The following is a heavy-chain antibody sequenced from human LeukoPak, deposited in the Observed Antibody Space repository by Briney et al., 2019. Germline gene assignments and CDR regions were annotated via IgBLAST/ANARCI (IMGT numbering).Heavy chain of an antibody. CDR3: VKYRRNPSRPEGPVDP. D-gene: IGHD6-6*01. V-gene: IGHV3-9*01. CDR1: GFSFEDYA. CDR2: INWTSGST. Sequence: GGSLSLSCAVSGFSFEDYAMRGVRHAPPRSLEGGLGINWTSGSTSYAASLRGRFTISRDNAMNYFSLNMTILRPEDTAFYYWVKYRRNPSRPEGPVDPWGQGNVVIVSS. J-gene: IGHJ5*02.